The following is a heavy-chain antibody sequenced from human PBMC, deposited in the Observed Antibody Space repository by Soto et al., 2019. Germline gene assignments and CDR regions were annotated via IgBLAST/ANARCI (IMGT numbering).Heavy chain of an antibody. CDR3: ARGNHYYGMDV. V-gene: IGHV4-34*01. CDR1: GGSFTDHY. Sequence: QVQLQQWGAGLLKPSETLSLTCAVYGGSFTDHYWTWIRQPPGKGLEWIGEISHSGATNYNPSLKSRVTISEDTSKNQVSQKVTSVTAADTAVFYCARGNHYYGMDVWGQGTTVIVSS. CDR2: ISHSGAT. J-gene: IGHJ6*02.